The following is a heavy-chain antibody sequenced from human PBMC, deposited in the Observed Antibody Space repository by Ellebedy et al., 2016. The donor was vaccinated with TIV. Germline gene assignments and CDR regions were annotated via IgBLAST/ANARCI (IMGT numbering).Heavy chain of an antibody. V-gene: IGHV3-53*01. CDR1: GFTVSSNY. Sequence: PGGSLRLSCAASGFTVSSNYMNWVRQAPGKGLEWVSVIYSGGTTFYANSVKGRFTISRDNAKNSLYLQMNSLRAEDTAVYYCARVARLNTYAGYWGQGTLVTVSS. CDR2: IYSGGTT. CDR3: ARVARLNTYAGY. J-gene: IGHJ4*02. D-gene: IGHD4-17*01.